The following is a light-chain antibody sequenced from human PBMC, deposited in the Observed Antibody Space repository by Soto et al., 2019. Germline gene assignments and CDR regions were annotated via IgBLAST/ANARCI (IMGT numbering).Light chain of an antibody. Sequence: DIQLTQSPSFLSASVGARVTITCRASQGISSYLAWYQQEPGKAPKLLIYAASTLQSGVPSRFSGSGSGTDFTLTISSLQPEDFATYYCQQLNTYPLTFGGGTKVDIK. CDR3: QQLNTYPLT. V-gene: IGKV1-9*01. CDR1: QGISSY. J-gene: IGKJ4*01. CDR2: AAS.